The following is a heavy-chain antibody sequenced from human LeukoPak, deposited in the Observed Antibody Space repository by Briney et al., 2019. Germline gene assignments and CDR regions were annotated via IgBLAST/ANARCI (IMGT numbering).Heavy chain of an antibody. CDR3: AKDSSGWYPDPSDY. Sequence: GGSLRPSCAASGFTFSNYAMGWVRQAPGKGLEWVSAISGSGGSTYYADSVKGRFTISRDNSKNTLYLQMNSLRAEDTAVYYCAKDSSGWYPDPSDYWGQGTLVTVSS. CDR1: GFTFSNYA. D-gene: IGHD6-19*01. J-gene: IGHJ4*02. CDR2: ISGSGGST. V-gene: IGHV3-23*01.